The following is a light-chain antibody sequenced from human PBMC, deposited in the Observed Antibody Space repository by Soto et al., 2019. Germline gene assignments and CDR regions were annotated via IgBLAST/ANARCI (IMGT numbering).Light chain of an antibody. Sequence: DIQMTQSPSSLSASVGDRVTITCRASQDIRNYLAWYQQRPGKVPTLLIYAASTLQSGVPSRFSGSGSGTDYTLTISSLQPEDVATYYCHSYNTAASTFGPGTKVDIK. CDR3: HSYNTAAST. J-gene: IGKJ3*01. V-gene: IGKV1-27*01. CDR2: AAS. CDR1: QDIRNY.